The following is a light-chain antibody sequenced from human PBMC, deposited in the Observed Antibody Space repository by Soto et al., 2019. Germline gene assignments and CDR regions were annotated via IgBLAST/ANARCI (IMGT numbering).Light chain of an antibody. J-gene: IGKJ1*01. CDR1: QSISSF. CDR3: QQSFSTPPT. CDR2: AAS. Sequence: DIQMTQSPSSLSASVGDRVTITCRASQSISSFLTWYQQKAGKAPKLLIYAASSLQSGVPSRFSRSGSGTDFTLTISSLQPEDFASYYCQQSFSTPPTFGQGTKVEIK. V-gene: IGKV1-39*01.